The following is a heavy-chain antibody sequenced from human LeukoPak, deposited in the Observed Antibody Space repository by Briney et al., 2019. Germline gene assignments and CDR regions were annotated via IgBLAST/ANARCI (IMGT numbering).Heavy chain of an antibody. D-gene: IGHD7-27*01. J-gene: IGHJ4*02. CDR2: ISYDGSNK. CDR3: AKLYELGIEGYYFDY. V-gene: IGHV3-30*18. Sequence: PGGSLRLSCAASGFTFSDYYMGWIRQAPGKGLEWVAVISYDGSNKYYADSVKGRFTISRDNSKNTLYLQMNSLRAEDTAVYYCAKLYELGIEGYYFDYWGQGTLVTVSS. CDR1: GFTFSDYY.